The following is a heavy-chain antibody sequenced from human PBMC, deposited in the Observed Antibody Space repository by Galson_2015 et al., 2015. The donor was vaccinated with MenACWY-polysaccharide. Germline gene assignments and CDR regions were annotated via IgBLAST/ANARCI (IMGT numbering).Heavy chain of an antibody. J-gene: IGHJ3*02. CDR1: GFTFSSYW. D-gene: IGHD6-13*01. Sequence: SLRLSCAVSGFTFSSYWMHWVRQAPGRGLEWVANIKEDGSDRYYVDSVKGRFTISGDNAKNSLYLQMNSLRAEDTAVYFCARDRGYLAFDIWGQGTMVTVSS. CDR3: ARDRGYLAFDI. CDR2: IKEDGSDR. V-gene: IGHV3-7*01.